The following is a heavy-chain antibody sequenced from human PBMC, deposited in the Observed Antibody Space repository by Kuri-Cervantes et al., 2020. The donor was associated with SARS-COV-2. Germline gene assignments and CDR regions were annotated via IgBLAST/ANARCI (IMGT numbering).Heavy chain of an antibody. Sequence: ASVKGSCRASGYTFTSYYMPWARQAPGQGLEWMGIINPSGGSTSYAQKFQGGVTMTRDTSTSTVYMELSSLRSEDTAVYYCARDGDYSNYGMYYFDYWGQGTLVTVSS. V-gene: IGHV1-46*01. D-gene: IGHD4-11*01. J-gene: IGHJ4*02. CDR1: GYTFTSYY. CDR3: ARDGDYSNYGMYYFDY. CDR2: INPSGGST.